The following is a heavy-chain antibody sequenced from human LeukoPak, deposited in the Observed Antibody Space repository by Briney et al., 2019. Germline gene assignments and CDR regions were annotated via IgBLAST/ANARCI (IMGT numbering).Heavy chain of an antibody. Sequence: GASVKVSCKASGYTFTSYDINWVRQATGQGLEWMGWMNPSSGNTGYAQKFQGRVTMTRNTSISTAYMELSSLRSEDTAVYYCARDFAPHYYDSSGLDYWGQGTLVTVSS. CDR2: MNPSSGNT. V-gene: IGHV1-8*01. CDR3: ARDFAPHYYDSSGLDY. J-gene: IGHJ4*02. D-gene: IGHD3-22*01. CDR1: GYTFTSYD.